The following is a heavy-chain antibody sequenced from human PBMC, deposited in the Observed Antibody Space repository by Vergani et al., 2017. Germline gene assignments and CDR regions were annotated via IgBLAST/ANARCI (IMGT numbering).Heavy chain of an antibody. CDR3: ARGRGGVTMVRGVIVRGYGMDV. J-gene: IGHJ6*02. CDR1: GGSFSGYY. CDR2: INHSGST. Sequence: QVQLQQWGAGLLKPSETLSLTCAVYGGSFSGYYWSWIRQPPGKGLEWIGEINHSGSTNYNPSLKSRVTISVDTSKNQFSLQLSSVTAADTAVYYCARGRGGVTMVRGVIVRGYGMDVWGQGTTVTVSS. V-gene: IGHV4-34*01. D-gene: IGHD3-10*01.